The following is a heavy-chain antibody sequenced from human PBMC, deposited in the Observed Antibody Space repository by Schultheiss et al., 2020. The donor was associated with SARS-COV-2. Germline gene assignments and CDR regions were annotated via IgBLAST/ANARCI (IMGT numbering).Heavy chain of an antibody. D-gene: IGHD6-19*01. CDR1: GGSLSDYN. Sequence: SETLSLTCAVNGGSLSDYNGTWIRQSPGRGLEWIGEITHGGATNYNPSLKSRVTISVDTSKNQFSLELNSVTAADTAVYYCARRDSSGSRPDFDYWGQGTMVTVSS. J-gene: IGHJ4*02. CDR3: ARRDSSGSRPDFDY. V-gene: IGHV4-34*01. CDR2: ITHGGAT.